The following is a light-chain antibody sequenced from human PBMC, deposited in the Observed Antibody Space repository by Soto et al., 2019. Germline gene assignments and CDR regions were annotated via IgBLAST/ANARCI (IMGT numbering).Light chain of an antibody. Sequence: QSVLTQSPSASASLGASVKLTCTLSSLHSSYAIAWHQQQPERGPRFLMMLKSDGSHSRGDGIPDRFSGSSSGAERYLTISSLQSEDEADYYCQTWATGIDWVFGGGTKLTVL. CDR1: SLHSSYA. J-gene: IGLJ3*02. CDR2: LKSDGSH. V-gene: IGLV4-69*01. CDR3: QTWATGIDWV.